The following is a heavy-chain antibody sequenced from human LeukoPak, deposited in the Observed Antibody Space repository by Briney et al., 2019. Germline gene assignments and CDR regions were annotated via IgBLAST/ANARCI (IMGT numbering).Heavy chain of an antibody. CDR1: GFTFSSYW. Sequence: GGSLRLSCAASGFTFSSYWMSWVRQAPGKGLEGVANIKQDGSEKYYVDSVEGRFTISRDNAKNSLYLQMNSLRAEDTAVYYCARSAYYDSSGYYYFDYWGQGTLVTVSS. D-gene: IGHD3-22*01. CDR3: ARSAYYDSSGYYYFDY. J-gene: IGHJ4*02. CDR2: IKQDGSEK. V-gene: IGHV3-7*01.